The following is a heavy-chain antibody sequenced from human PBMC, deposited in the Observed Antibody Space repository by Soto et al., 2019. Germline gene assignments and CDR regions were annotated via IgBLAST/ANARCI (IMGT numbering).Heavy chain of an antibody. CDR1: GFTFSSYS. CDR3: ARGHIVLMVYAQSDAFDI. V-gene: IGHV3-21*01. D-gene: IGHD2-8*01. Sequence: GGSLRLSCAASGFTFSSYSMNWVRQAPGKGLEWVSSISSSSSYIYYADSVKGRFTISRDNAKNSLYLQMNSLRAEDTAVYYCARGHIVLMVYAQSDAFDIWGQGTMVTVSS. J-gene: IGHJ3*02. CDR2: ISSSSSYI.